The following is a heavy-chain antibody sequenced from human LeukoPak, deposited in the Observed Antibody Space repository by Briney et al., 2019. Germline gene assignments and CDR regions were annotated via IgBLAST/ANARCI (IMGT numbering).Heavy chain of an antibody. V-gene: IGHV4-59*12. CDR3: ARERKGYSYGPDYYYYYMDV. CDR1: GGSISSYY. D-gene: IGHD5-18*01. Sequence: PSETLSLTCTVSGGSISSYYWSWIRQPPGKGLEWIGSIYYSGSTYYNPSLKSRVTISVDTSKNQFSLKLSSVTAADTAVYYCARERKGYSYGPDYYYYYMDVWGKGTTVTVSS. J-gene: IGHJ6*03. CDR2: IYYSGST.